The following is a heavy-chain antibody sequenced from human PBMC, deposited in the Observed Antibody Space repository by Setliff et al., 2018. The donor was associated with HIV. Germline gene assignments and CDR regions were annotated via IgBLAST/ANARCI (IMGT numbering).Heavy chain of an antibody. Sequence: PSETLSLTCTVSGGSISSYYWTWIRQPAGKGLEWIGRTHSSGNTNYNPSLKSRITMSVDTSKKQLSLNLSSVTAADTAVYYRASSTISPGWGYYYYYMDVWGKGTTVTAP. CDR1: GGSISSYY. CDR2: THSSGNT. J-gene: IGHJ6*03. D-gene: IGHD1-26*01. CDR3: ASSTISPGWGYYYYYMDV. V-gene: IGHV4-4*07.